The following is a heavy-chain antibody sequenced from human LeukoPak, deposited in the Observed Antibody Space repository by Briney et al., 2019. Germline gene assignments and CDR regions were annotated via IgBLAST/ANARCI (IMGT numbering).Heavy chain of an antibody. CDR1: GYTFTSYG. J-gene: IGHJ6*02. V-gene: IGHV1-18*01. Sequence: ASVKVSCKASGYTFTSYGISWVRQAPGQGLEWMGWISAYNGNTNYAQKLQGRVTMTTDTSTSTAYMELRSLRSDDTAVYYCARDLVKYCYYYGMDVWGQGTTVTVSS. D-gene: IGHD2-21*01. CDR2: ISAYNGNT. CDR3: ARDLVKYCYYYGMDV.